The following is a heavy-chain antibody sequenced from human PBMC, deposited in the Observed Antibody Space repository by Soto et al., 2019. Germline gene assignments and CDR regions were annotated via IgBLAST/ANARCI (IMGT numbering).Heavy chain of an antibody. CDR1: GYSFASYW. CDR3: ARHYFLRHYYYMDV. Sequence: PGESLKISWRGSGYSFASYWGGWVRQMPGKGLEWMGIIYPGDSDTRYSPSFQGQVTISADKSISTAYLQWSSLKASDTAMYYCARHYFLRHYYYMDVWGKGTTVTVSS. D-gene: IGHD5-12*01. CDR2: IYPGDSDT. J-gene: IGHJ6*03. V-gene: IGHV5-51*01.